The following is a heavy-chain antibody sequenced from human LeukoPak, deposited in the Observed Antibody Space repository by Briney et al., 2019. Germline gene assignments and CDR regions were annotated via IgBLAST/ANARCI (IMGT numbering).Heavy chain of an antibody. D-gene: IGHD1-26*01. CDR2: IRYDGSNK. CDR3: AKEEAGGFDP. J-gene: IGHJ5*02. CDR1: GFTFSSYG. V-gene: IGHV3-30*02. Sequence: GGFLRLSCAASGFTFSSYGVHWVRQAPGKGLEWVAFIRYDGSNKYYADSVKGRFTISRDNSKNTLYLQMNSLRAEDTAVYYCAKEEAGGFDPWGQGTLVTVSS.